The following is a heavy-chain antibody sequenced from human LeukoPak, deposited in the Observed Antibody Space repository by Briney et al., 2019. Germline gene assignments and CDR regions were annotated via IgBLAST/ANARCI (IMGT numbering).Heavy chain of an antibody. D-gene: IGHD3-22*01. J-gene: IGHJ4*02. CDR2: ISAYNGNT. CDR3: ARDITMIVVVTLGY. CDR1: GYTFTSYG. Sequence: ASVKVSCKASGYTFTSYGISWVRQAPGQGLEWMGWISAYNGNTNYAQKLQGRVTMTTDTSTTTAYMELRSLRSDDTAVYYCARDITMIVVVTLGYWGQGTLVTVSS. V-gene: IGHV1-18*01.